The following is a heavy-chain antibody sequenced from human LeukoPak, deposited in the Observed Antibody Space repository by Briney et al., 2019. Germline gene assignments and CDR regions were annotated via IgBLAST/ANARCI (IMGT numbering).Heavy chain of an antibody. Sequence: GGSLRLSCAASGFTFSSYSMNWVRQAPGKGLERVSSISSSSSYIYYADSVKGRFTISRDNAKNSLYLQMNSLRAEDTAVYYCARYIGEEQWLARPHDAFDIWGQGTMVTVSS. J-gene: IGHJ3*02. CDR3: ARYIGEEQWLARPHDAFDI. V-gene: IGHV3-21*01. CDR2: ISSSSSYI. CDR1: GFTFSSYS. D-gene: IGHD6-19*01.